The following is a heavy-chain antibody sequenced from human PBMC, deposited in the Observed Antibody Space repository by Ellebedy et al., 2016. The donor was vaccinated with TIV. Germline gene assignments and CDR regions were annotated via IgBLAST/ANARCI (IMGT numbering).Heavy chain of an antibody. V-gene: IGHV3-30*04. CDR2: ISYDGSNK. D-gene: IGHD1-26*01. CDR3: APWASMD. J-gene: IGHJ4*02. Sequence: GESLKISXAASGFTFSSYAMHWVRQAPGKGLEWVAVISYDGSNKYYADSVKGRFTISRDNSKNTLYLQMNSLRAEDTAVYYCAPWASMDWGQGTQVTVSS. CDR1: GFTFSSYA.